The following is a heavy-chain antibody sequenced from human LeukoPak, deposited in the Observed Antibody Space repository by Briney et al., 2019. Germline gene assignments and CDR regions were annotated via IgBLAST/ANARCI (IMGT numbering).Heavy chain of an antibody. D-gene: IGHD6-19*01. CDR1: GYTFTSHY. CDR3: ARIVYSSGGEGHAFDI. J-gene: IGHJ3*02. CDR2: INPSGGST. Sequence: GASVKVSCKASGYTFTSHYMHWVRQAPGQGLEWMGIINPSGGSTSYAQKFQGRVTMTRDTSTSTVYMELSSLRSEDTAVYYCARIVYSSGGEGHAFDIWGQGTMVTVSS. V-gene: IGHV1-46*01.